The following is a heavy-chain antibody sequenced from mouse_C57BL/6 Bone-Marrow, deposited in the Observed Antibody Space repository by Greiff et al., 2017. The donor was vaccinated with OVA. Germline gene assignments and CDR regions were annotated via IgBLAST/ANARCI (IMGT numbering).Heavy chain of an antibody. CDR1: GYTFTSYW. D-gene: IGHD2-4*01. V-gene: IGHV1-55*01. Sequence: QVQLQQPGAELVKPGASVKMSCKASGYTFTSYWITWVKQRPGQGLEWIGDIYPGSGSTNYNEKFKSKATLTVDTSSSTAYMQLSSLTSEDSAVYYGAGYDYGVYYAMDYWGQGTSVTVSS. J-gene: IGHJ4*01. CDR2: IYPGSGST. CDR3: AGYDYGVYYAMDY.